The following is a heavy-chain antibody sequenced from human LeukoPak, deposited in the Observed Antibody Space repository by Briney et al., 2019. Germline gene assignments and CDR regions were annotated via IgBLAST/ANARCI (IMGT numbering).Heavy chain of an antibody. CDR2: ISGSGGGA. CDR1: GFTFNSYA. J-gene: IGHJ4*02. D-gene: IGHD5-18*01. V-gene: IGHV3-23*01. Sequence: GGSLRLSCAASGFTFNSYAMSWVRQAPGKGLEWVSTISGSGGGAYYADSVKGRFTISRDRSKDTLYLQMNSLRAEDTAVYYCARVHTRYSYGYSDYWGQGTLVTVSS. CDR3: ARVHTRYSYGYSDY.